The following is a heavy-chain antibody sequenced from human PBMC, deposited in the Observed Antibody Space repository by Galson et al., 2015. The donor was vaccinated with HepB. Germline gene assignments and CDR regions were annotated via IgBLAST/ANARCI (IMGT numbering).Heavy chain of an antibody. CDR2: LYYSVGT. J-gene: IGHJ4*02. CDR3: ARREGWELHFDY. CDR1: GDSITSSSYY. V-gene: IGHV4-39*02. D-gene: IGHD1-26*01. Sequence: SETLSLTCTVTGDSITSSSYYWGWIRQSPGKGLEWIGTLYYSVGTHYNPSLKSRVSISVDTSKNHLSLILNSVTVADTAIYYCARREGWELHFDYWGQGALVTVSS.